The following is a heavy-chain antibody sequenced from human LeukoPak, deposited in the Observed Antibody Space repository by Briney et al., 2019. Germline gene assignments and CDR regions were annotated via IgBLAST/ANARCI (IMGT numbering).Heavy chain of an antibody. D-gene: IGHD6-13*01. Sequence: RAGGSLRLSCAASGFTFSSYSTNWVRQAPGKGLEWVSSISSSSSYIYYADSVKGRFTISRDNAKNPLYLQMNSLRAEDTAVYYCARIAAAGPDYWGQGTLVTVSS. V-gene: IGHV3-21*01. CDR1: GFTFSSYS. J-gene: IGHJ4*02. CDR2: ISSSSSYI. CDR3: ARIAAAGPDY.